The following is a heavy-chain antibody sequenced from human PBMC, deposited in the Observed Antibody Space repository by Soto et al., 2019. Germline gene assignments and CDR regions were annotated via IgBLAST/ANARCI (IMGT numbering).Heavy chain of an antibody. V-gene: IGHV1-2*04. Sequence: ASVKVSCKASGYTFTGYYIHWVRQAPGQGLEWMGWINPNNGGANYAQNFQGWVTMTRDTSITIAYMEVTRLKSDDTAVYYCAREHYGSRQVFDYWGPGTLVTVSS. CDR3: AREHYGSRQVFDY. CDR2: INPNNGGA. J-gene: IGHJ4*02. D-gene: IGHD3-10*01. CDR1: GYTFTGYY.